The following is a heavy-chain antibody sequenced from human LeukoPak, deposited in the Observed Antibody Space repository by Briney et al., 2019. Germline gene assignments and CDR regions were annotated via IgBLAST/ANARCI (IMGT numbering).Heavy chain of an antibody. CDR3: ARAPYYDSSGYYSLYYYDYMDV. CDR1: GFTFSSYS. J-gene: IGHJ6*03. D-gene: IGHD3-22*01. Sequence: GGSLRLSCAASGFTFSSYSMNWVRQAPGKGLEWVSSISSSSSYIYYADSVKGRFTISRDNAKNSLYLQMNSLRAEDTAVYYCARAPYYDSSGYYSLYYYDYMDVWGKGTAVTVSS. V-gene: IGHV3-21*01. CDR2: ISSSSSYI.